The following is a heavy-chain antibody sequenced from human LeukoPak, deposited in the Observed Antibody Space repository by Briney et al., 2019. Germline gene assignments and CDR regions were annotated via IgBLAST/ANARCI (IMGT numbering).Heavy chain of an antibody. CDR1: GGTFSSYA. D-gene: IGHD1-26*01. J-gene: IGHJ4*02. V-gene: IGHV1-69*13. Sequence: GASVKVSSKASGGTFSSYAISWVRQAPGQGLEWMGGIIPIFGTANYAQKFQGRVTITADESTSTAYMELNSLKTEDTAVYFCTRGPNASGNYLDYWGQGTLVTVSS. CDR3: TRGPNASGNYLDY. CDR2: IIPIFGTA.